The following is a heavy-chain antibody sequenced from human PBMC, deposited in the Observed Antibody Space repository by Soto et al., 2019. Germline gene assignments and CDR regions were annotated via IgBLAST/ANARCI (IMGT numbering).Heavy chain of an antibody. Sequence: SVKVSCKASGFTFTSSAVQRVRQARGQRLEWIGWIVVGSGNTNYAQKFQERVTITRDMSTSTAYMELSSLRSEDTAVYYCAARAVAGIDYWGQGTLVTVSS. CDR2: IVVGSGNT. CDR1: GFTFTSSA. CDR3: AARAVAGIDY. J-gene: IGHJ4*02. V-gene: IGHV1-58*01. D-gene: IGHD6-19*01.